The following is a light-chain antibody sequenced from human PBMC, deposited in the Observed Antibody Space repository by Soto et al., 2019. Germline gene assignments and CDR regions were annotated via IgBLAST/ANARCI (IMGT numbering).Light chain of an antibody. CDR1: SSDVGGYHY. V-gene: IGLV2-14*01. CDR3: TSYTSSGTLV. J-gene: IGLJ3*02. CDR2: EVT. Sequence: QSALAQPASVSGSPGQSITISCTGTSSDVGGYHYVSWYQHRPGRAPKLIIYEVTNRASGVTNRFSASKSGNTASLTISGLLADDEADYYCTSYTSSGTLVFGGGTQLTVL.